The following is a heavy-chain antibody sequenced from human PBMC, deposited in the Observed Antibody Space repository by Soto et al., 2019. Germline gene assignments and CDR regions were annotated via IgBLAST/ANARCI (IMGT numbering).Heavy chain of an antibody. CDR1: CDSISSGGYY. J-gene: IGHJ6*04. CDR3: ARDCLSGIVPVGTDV. D-gene: IGHD1-20*01. V-gene: IGHV4-31*02. Sequence: SETLSLPCTVSCDSISSGGYYWNWIRQHPERGLEWIGYVHSSGRIYYNSSLKSRVTISFDASENQFSLNVRSVTAADAAVYYCARDCLSGIVPVGTDVRGKGTTVTVSS. CDR2: VHSSGRI.